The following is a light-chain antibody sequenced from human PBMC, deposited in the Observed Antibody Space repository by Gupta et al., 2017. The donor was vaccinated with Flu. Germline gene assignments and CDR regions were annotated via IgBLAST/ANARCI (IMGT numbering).Light chain of an antibody. V-gene: IGLV2-14*01. CDR3: SSYSSANSLYV. CDR2: EVS. J-gene: IGLJ1*01. CDR1: SSDVGGFNN. Sequence: QSSLTQPASVSGSPGQPITISCTGTSSDVGGFNNVSWYQHHPGKAPKLMIFEVSNRPSGVSDRFSGSKSANTASLTISGLQAEDEADFYCSSYSSANSLYVFGTGTKVTVL.